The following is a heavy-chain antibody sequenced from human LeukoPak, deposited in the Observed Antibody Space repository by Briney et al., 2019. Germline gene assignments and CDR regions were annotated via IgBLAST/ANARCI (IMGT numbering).Heavy chain of an antibody. D-gene: IGHD3-22*01. V-gene: IGHV1-2*02. Sequence: ASVKVSCKASGYNFTDYYMHWVRQAPGQGLEWMGWINPNSGGTNYAKKFQGRFTMTRDTSISTAYMELSGLRSDDTAVYYCARDAIGYYDTRGYAWFDPWGQGTLVTVSS. J-gene: IGHJ5*02. CDR3: ARDAIGYYDTRGYAWFDP. CDR2: INPNSGGT. CDR1: GYNFTDYY.